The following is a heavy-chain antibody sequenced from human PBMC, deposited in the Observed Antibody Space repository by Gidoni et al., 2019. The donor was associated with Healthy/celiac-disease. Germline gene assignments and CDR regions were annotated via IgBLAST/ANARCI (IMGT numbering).Heavy chain of an antibody. CDR1: GFTFVDYT. Sequence: EVQLVESGGVVVQPGGSLRLSCAASGFTFVDYTMPWVRQAPGKGLEWVSLISWDGGSTYYADAVKGRFTISRDNSKNSLYLQMNSLRTEYTALYYCAKGGGGTATSTYYYYGMDVWGQGTTVTVSS. D-gene: IGHD5-18*01. J-gene: IGHJ6*02. CDR2: ISWDGGST. CDR3: AKGGGGTATSTYYYYGMDV. V-gene: IGHV3-43*01.